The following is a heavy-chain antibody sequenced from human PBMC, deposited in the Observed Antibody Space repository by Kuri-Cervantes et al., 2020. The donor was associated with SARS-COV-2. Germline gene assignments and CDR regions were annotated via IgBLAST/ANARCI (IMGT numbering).Heavy chain of an antibody. CDR3: ARAIAAAAPVDY. CDR1: GGSISSYY. J-gene: IGHJ4*02. Sequence: SETLSLTCTVSGGSISSYYWSWIRQPPGKGLEWIGYIYYSGSTNYNPPLKSRVTISVDTSTNQFSLKLSSVTAADTAVYYCARAIAAAAPVDYWGQGTLVTVSS. D-gene: IGHD6-13*01. CDR2: IYYSGST. V-gene: IGHV4-59*01.